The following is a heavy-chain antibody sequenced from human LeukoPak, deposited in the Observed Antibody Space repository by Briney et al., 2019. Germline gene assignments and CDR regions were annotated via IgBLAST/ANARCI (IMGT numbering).Heavy chain of an antibody. J-gene: IGHJ6*02. CDR2: INPSGGST. CDR1: GYTFTSYY. V-gene: IGHV1-46*01. CDR3: ARDLGGDNWVYYYYGMGV. D-gene: IGHD1-20*01. Sequence: ASVKVSCKASGYTFTSYYMHWVRQAPGQGLEWMGIINPSGGSTSYAQKFQGRVTMTRDTSTSTVYMELSSLRSEDTAVYYCARDLGGDNWVYYYYGMGVWGQGTTVTVSS.